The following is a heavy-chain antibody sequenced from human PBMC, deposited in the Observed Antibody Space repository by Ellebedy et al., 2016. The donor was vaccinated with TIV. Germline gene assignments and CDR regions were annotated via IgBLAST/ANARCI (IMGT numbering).Heavy chain of an antibody. CDR1: GFTFSDYY. D-gene: IGHD1-26*01. J-gene: IGHJ3*02. CDR2: ISGSSSYI. V-gene: IGHV3-11*06. CDR3: ASWDYSGSYSLLDAFDI. Sequence: GGSLRLSCAASGFTFSDYYMGWIRQAPGKGLEWVSSISGSSSYIYYADSVKGRFTISRDNAKNSLYLQMNSLRAEDTAVYYCASWDYSGSYSLLDAFDIWGQGTMVTVSS.